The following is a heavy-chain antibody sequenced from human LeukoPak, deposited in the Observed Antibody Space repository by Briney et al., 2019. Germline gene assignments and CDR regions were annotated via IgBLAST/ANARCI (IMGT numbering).Heavy chain of an antibody. V-gene: IGHV4-59*08. Sequence: SETLSLTCTVSGGSIKSDYWSWIRQPPGKGLEWIGYINYKWNTNSNPSLKSRVTLSIETSKNQLSLRLTSVTAADTAVYYCARRISEPNYYYMDVWGKGTAVTVSS. D-gene: IGHD3-3*02. CDR2: INYKWNT. CDR1: GGSIKSDY. J-gene: IGHJ6*03. CDR3: ARRISEPNYYYMDV.